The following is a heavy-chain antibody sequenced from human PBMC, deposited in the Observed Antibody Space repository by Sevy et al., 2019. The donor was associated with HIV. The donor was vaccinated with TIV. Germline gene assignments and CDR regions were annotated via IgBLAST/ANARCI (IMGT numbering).Heavy chain of an antibody. Sequence: SETLSLTCTVSGGSISSYYWSWIRQPAGKGLEWIGRIYTSGSTNYNPSLKSRVTMSVDTSKNQFSLKLSFVTAADTAVYYCAREVRYCSGGSCYQGGFDPWGQGTLVTVSS. V-gene: IGHV4-4*07. CDR2: IYTSGST. J-gene: IGHJ5*02. CDR1: GGSISSYY. D-gene: IGHD2-15*01. CDR3: AREVRYCSGGSCYQGGFDP.